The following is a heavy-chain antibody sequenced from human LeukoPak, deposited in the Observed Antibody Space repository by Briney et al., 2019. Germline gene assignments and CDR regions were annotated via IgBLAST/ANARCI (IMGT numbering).Heavy chain of an antibody. J-gene: IGHJ4*02. CDR2: ISSDGSNK. D-gene: IGHD2/OR15-2a*01. Sequence: PGRSLRLSCAASGFTFSSYPMHWVRQAPGKGLEWVTLISSDGSNKYYADSVKGRFAISRDNSKNTLYLQMNSLRAEDTAVYYCAIGCWSTSNCPVDYWGQGTLVTVSS. CDR3: AIGCWSTSNCPVDY. CDR1: GFTFSSYP. V-gene: IGHV3-30*09.